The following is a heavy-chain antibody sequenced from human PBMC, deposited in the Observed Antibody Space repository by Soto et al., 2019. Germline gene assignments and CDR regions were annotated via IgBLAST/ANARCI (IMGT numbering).Heavy chain of an antibody. V-gene: IGHV3-30*18. Sequence: QVQLVESGGGVVQPGRSLRLSCAVSGFTFRSYGMHWVRQAPGKGLEWVAVISFDGSNEYYADSVKGRFTISRDNSKNTLYLQMNSVITEDTAVYYCAKDQGDSSGYSNWFDPWGQGTLVTVSS. J-gene: IGHJ5*02. D-gene: IGHD3-22*01. CDR2: ISFDGSNE. CDR1: GFTFRSYG. CDR3: AKDQGDSSGYSNWFDP.